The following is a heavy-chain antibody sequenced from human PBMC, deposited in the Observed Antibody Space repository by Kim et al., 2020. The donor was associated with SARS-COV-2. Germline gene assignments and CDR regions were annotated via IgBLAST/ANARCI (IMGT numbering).Heavy chain of an antibody. V-gene: IGHV3-30*04. CDR1: GFTFSSYA. CDR3: AKHLAAAGIDY. D-gene: IGHD6-13*01. J-gene: IGHJ4*02. Sequence: GGSLRLSCAASGFTFSSYAMHWVRQAPGKGLEWVAVISYDGSNKYYADSVKGRFTISRDNSKNTLYLQMNSLRAEDTAVYYCAKHLAAAGIDYWGQGTLVTVSS. CDR2: ISYDGSNK.